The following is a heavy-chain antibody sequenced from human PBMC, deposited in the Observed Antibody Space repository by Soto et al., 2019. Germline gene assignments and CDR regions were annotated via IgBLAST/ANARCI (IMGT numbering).Heavy chain of an antibody. D-gene: IGHD5-18*01. Sequence: KISCKGSGYIFTSYWIGWVRQMPGKGLEWMGIIYPGDSDTRYSPSFQGQVTISADKSISTAYLQWSSLKASDTAMYYCARVDTAILFAFDIWGQGTMVTVSS. V-gene: IGHV5-51*01. J-gene: IGHJ3*02. CDR2: IYPGDSDT. CDR3: ARVDTAILFAFDI. CDR1: GYIFTSYW.